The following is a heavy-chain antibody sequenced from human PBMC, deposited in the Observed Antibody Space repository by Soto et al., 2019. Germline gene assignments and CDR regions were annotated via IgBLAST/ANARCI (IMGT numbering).Heavy chain of an antibody. CDR2: ISAHNGNT. Sequence: QVHLVQSGAEVKKPGASVKVSCKASGYTFTSYGITWVRQAPGQGLEWMGWISAHNGNTDYAQKLQGRVIVNRYTSTSTAYMELRSLRSDDTAVYYCARGRDRDYWCQGDLVTVSS. V-gene: IGHV1-18*01. CDR3: ARGRDRDY. J-gene: IGHJ4*02. CDR1: GYTFTSYG.